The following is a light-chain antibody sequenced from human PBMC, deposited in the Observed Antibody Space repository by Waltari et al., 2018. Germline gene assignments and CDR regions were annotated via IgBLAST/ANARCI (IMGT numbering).Light chain of an antibody. V-gene: IGKV3-20*01. CDR3: QNHERLPAT. Sequence: IVLTQSPGTLSLSPGERATLSCRASQSINRYLVWYQQKPGQPPRLLIYEASRRATGIPDRFSGSGSGTDFSLTISRLEPEDFGVYYCQNHERLPATFGQGTRVEI. J-gene: IGKJ1*01. CDR2: EAS. CDR1: QSINRY.